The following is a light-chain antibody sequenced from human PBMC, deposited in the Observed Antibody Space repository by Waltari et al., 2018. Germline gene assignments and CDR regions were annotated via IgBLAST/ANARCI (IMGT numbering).Light chain of an antibody. CDR1: QCVSST. V-gene: IGKV3-15*01. CDR2: TAS. Sequence: EIVMTQSPDTRSVSLGERPALSCRASQCVSSTLAWYQQKPGQAPRPLIYTASTRATAIPSRFNGSGSGTEFTLTISSLQSEDFAVYYCQQYNNWPPWTFGQGTKVE. J-gene: IGKJ1*01. CDR3: QQYNNWPPWT.